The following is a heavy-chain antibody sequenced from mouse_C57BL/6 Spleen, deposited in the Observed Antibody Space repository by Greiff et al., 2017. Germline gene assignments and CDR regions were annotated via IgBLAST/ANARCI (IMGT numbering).Heavy chain of an antibody. CDR1: GFTFSDYG. D-gene: IGHD1-1*01. V-gene: IGHV5-17*01. Sequence: EVQLVESGGGLVKPGGSLKLSCAASGFTFSDYGMHWVRQAPEKGLEWVAYISSGSSTIYYADTVKGRFTISRDNARTTLFLQMSILSEEDTAMYCCGRYHYGSSFYYFDYWGQGTTLTVSS. CDR2: ISSGSSTI. CDR3: GRYHYGSSFYYFDY. J-gene: IGHJ2*01.